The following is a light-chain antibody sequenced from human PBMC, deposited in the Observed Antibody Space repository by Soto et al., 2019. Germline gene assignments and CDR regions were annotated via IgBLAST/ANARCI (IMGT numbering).Light chain of an antibody. J-gene: IGLJ2*01. CDR1: SSDVGNYNY. CDR2: EVT. Sequence: QSALTQPPSASGSPGQSVTISCSGTSSDVGNYNYVSWYQQHPGKVPKLMIYEVTKRPSGVPDRFSGSKSGNTASLTVSGLQADDEADYYCTSYAGSNGVLFGGGTKLTVL. V-gene: IGLV2-8*01. CDR3: TSYAGSNGVL.